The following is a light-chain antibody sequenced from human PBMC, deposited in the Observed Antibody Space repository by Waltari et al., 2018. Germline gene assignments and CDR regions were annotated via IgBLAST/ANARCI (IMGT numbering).Light chain of an antibody. Sequence: EIVLTQSPGTLSLSPGERATLSCRASQSLSSNYLAWYQQKPGQAPRLLIYAASSRATGIPDRFSGSGSGTDFTLTISRLEPEDFAVYYCQHYESSPWTFGQGTKMEIK. CDR1: QSLSSNY. J-gene: IGKJ1*01. CDR3: QHYESSPWT. CDR2: AAS. V-gene: IGKV3-20*01.